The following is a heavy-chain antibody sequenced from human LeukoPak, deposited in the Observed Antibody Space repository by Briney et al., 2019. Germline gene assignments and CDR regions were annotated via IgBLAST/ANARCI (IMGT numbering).Heavy chain of an antibody. J-gene: IGHJ4*02. D-gene: IGHD3-22*01. Sequence: PGGSLRLSCAASGFTFSSYGMHWVRQAPGKGLEWVAVIWYDGSNKYYADSVKGRFTISRDSSKNTLYLQMNSLRAEDTAVYYCAKALREVVMTDWGQGTLVTVSS. CDR3: AKALREVVMTD. V-gene: IGHV3-33*06. CDR1: GFTFSSYG. CDR2: IWYDGSNK.